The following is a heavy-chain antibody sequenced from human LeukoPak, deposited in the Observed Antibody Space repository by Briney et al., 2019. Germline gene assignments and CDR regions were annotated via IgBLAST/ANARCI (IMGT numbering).Heavy chain of an antibody. V-gene: IGHV4-4*07. CDR2: ISASGNT. CDR1: GGSISNYY. Sequence: PETLSLTCTVSGGSISNYYWNWIRQPAGKGLEWIGRISASGNTNYNPSLKSRVTMSVDTSMNLFALKLSSVTAADTAVYYCARQGVATAIDYWGQGTLVTVSS. J-gene: IGHJ4*02. CDR3: ARQGVATAIDY. D-gene: IGHD2-21*02.